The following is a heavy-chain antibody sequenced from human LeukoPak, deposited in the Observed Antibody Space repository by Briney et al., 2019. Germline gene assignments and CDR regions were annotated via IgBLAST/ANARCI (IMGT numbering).Heavy chain of an antibody. J-gene: IGHJ4*02. CDR3: VRGSGWFYY. Sequence: GGSLRLSCAASGFTFSSHSMSWVRQAPGKGLEWVANINQDGNELHYVDSVEGRITISRDNAKNALSLQLNSLRAEDTAVYYCVRGSGWFYYWGQGTLVTVSS. D-gene: IGHD6-19*01. V-gene: IGHV3-7*01. CDR1: GFTFSSHS. CDR2: INQDGNEL.